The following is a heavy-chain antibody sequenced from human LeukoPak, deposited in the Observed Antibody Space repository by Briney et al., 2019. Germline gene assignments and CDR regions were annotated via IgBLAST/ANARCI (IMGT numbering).Heavy chain of an antibody. J-gene: IGHJ6*02. D-gene: IGHD2-15*01. Sequence: SETLSLTCTVSGGSISSSSYYWGWIRQPPGKGLEWIGSIYYSGSTYYNPSLKSRVTISVDTSKNQFSLKLSSVTAADTAVYYCARDRGSGGGSYYYGMDVWGQGTTVTVSS. CDR3: ARDRGSGGGSYYYGMDV. CDR2: IYYSGST. CDR1: GGSISSSSYY. V-gene: IGHV4-39*07.